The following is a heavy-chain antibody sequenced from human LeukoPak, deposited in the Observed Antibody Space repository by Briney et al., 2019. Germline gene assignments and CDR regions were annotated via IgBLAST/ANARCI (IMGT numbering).Heavy chain of an antibody. D-gene: IGHD7-27*01. CDR1: GGSISSGNYY. Sequence: PSETLSLTCTVSGGSISSGNYYWSWIRQPAGKGLEWIGRIYTSGGTNYNPSLKSRVTISVDTSKNQFSLKLSSVTAADTAVYYCARGGVLGIIESGYFDLWGRGTLVTVSS. CDR3: ARGGVLGIIESGYFDL. V-gene: IGHV4-61*02. J-gene: IGHJ2*01. CDR2: IYTSGGT.